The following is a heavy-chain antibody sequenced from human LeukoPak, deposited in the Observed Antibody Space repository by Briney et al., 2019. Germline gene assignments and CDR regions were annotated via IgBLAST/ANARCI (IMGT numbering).Heavy chain of an antibody. CDR2: IIPIFGTA. J-gene: IGHJ3*02. CDR1: GGTFSSYA. Sequence: GSSVKVSCKASGGTFSSYAISWVRQAPGRGLEGMGRIIPIFGTANYAQKFQGRVTITTDDSTGTAYMEPSSLRPDDAAVYYCASRYYYDSSGYYGAFDIWGQGTMVTVSS. CDR3: ASRYYYDSSGYYGAFDI. D-gene: IGHD3-22*01. V-gene: IGHV1-69*05.